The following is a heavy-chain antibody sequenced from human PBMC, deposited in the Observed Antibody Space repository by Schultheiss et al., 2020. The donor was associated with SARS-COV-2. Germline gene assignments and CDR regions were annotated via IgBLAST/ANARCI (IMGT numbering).Heavy chain of an antibody. D-gene: IGHD3-3*01. J-gene: IGHJ4*02. CDR2: ISSSSSTI. Sequence: GESLKISCAASGFTFSSYSMNWVRQAPGKGLEWVSYISSSSSTIYYADSVKGRFTISRDNAKNSLYLQMNSLRAEDTAVYYCARDPYYDFWSGPRPGYYFDYWGQGTLVTVSS. V-gene: IGHV3-48*01. CDR3: ARDPYYDFWSGPRPGYYFDY. CDR1: GFTFSSYS.